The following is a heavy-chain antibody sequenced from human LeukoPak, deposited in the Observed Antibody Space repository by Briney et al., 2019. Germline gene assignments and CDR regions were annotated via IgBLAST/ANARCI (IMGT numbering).Heavy chain of an antibody. D-gene: IGHD3-22*01. Sequence: SETLSLTCTVSGGSISSSSYYWGWIRQPPGKGLEWIGSIYYSGSTYYNPSLKSRVTISVDTSKNQFSLKLSSVTAADTAVYYCARDRSDYYDSSGYSLLTPSPPLNWGQGTLVTVSS. CDR2: IYYSGST. CDR1: GGSISSSSYY. V-gene: IGHV4-39*07. J-gene: IGHJ4*02. CDR3: ARDRSDYYDSSGYSLLTPSPPLN.